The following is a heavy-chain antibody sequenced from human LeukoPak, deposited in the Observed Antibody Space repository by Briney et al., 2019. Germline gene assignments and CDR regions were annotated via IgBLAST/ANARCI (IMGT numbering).Heavy chain of an antibody. V-gene: IGHV4-34*01. CDR2: INHSGST. D-gene: IGHD2-2*01. J-gene: IGHJ3*02. CDR1: GGSFSGYY. CDR3: ARSYCSSTSCLNAFGI. Sequence: SETLSLTCAVYGGSFSGYYWSWIRQPPGKGLEWIGEINHSGSTNYNPSLKSRVTISVDTSKNQFSLKLSSVTAADTAVYYCARSYCSSTSCLNAFGIWGQGTMVTVSS.